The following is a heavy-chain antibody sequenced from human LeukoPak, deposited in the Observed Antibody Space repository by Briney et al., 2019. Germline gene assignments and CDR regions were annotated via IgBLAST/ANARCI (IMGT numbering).Heavy chain of an antibody. CDR2: INSDGSST. CDR1: GFTFSNYW. CDR3: ARTQAEPYYFDY. V-gene: IGHV3-74*01. Sequence: GGSLRLSCAASGFTFSNYWMHWVRQAPGKGLVGVSRINSDGSSTSYADSVKGRFTIPRDNAKNTLYLQMNSLRAEDTTVYYCARTQAEPYYFDYWGQGTLVTVSS. D-gene: IGHD1-14*01. J-gene: IGHJ4*02.